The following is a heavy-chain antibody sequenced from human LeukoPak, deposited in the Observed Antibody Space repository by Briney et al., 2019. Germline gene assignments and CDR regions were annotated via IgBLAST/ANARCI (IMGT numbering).Heavy chain of an antibody. CDR3: ARGGGLDV. D-gene: IGHD3-16*01. Sequence: QAGRSLRLSCAASGFTFSSSAMSWVRQVPGKGLEWVASINHNGNVNYYVDSVKGRFTISRDNAKNSLYLQMSNLRAEDTAVYFCARGGGLDVWGQGATVTVSS. V-gene: IGHV3-7*03. CDR2: INHNGNVN. J-gene: IGHJ6*02. CDR1: GFTFSSSA.